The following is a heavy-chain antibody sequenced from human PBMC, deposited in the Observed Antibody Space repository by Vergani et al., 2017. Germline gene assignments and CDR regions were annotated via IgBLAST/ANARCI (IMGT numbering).Heavy chain of an antibody. J-gene: IGHJ4*02. Sequence: VQLVESGGGVVQPGRSLRLSCVPSGFTFSSYAMSWVRQAPGKGLEWVSAISGSGGSTYYADSVKGRFTISRDNSKNTLYLQMNSLRAEDTAVYYCAKSHLGPGSGWFVFDYWGQGTLVTVSS. V-gene: IGHV3-23*04. CDR2: ISGSGGST. D-gene: IGHD6-19*01. CDR1: GFTFSSYA. CDR3: AKSHLGPGSGWFVFDY.